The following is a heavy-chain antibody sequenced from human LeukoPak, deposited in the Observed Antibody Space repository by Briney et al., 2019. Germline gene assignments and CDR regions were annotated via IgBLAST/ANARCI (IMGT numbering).Heavy chain of an antibody. V-gene: IGHV4-34*01. CDR1: GGSFSGYY. Sequence: PSETLSLTCAVYGGSFSGYYWSWIRQPPGKGLEWIGEINHSGSTNYNPSHKSRVTISVDTSKNQFSLKLSSVTAADTAVYYCARVLPRTGGATRLRRPELNWFDPWGQGTLVTVSS. J-gene: IGHJ5*02. CDR3: ARVLPRTGGATRLRRPELNWFDP. D-gene: IGHD1-26*01. CDR2: INHSGST.